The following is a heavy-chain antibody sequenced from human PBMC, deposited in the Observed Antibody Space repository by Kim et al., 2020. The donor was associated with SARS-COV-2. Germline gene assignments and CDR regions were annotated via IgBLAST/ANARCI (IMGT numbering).Heavy chain of an antibody. D-gene: IGHD6-19*01. CDR3: ASRPGLAVAGFDY. J-gene: IGHJ4*02. Sequence: YPQKVQGSVTITRDTSGGTAYLQLSGLRSEDTAVYFCASRPGLAVAGFDYWGQGTLVTVSS. V-gene: IGHV1-3*01.